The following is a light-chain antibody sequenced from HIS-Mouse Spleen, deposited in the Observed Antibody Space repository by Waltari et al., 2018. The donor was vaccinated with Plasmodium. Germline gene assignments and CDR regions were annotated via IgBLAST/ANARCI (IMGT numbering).Light chain of an antibody. V-gene: IGKV3-15*01. CDR2: GAS. Sequence: EIVMTQSPATLSVSPGERATLSCRASPSVSSNLARDQQKPGPAPRLLIYGASTRATGIPARFSGSGSGTEFTLTISSLQSEDFAVYYCQQYNNWSFTFGPGTKVDIK. CDR3: QQYNNWSFT. J-gene: IGKJ3*01. CDR1: PSVSSN.